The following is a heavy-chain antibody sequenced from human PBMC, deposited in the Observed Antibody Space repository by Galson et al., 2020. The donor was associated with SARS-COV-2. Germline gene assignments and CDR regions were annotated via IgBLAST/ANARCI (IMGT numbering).Heavy chain of an antibody. D-gene: IGHD3-10*01. CDR1: GYTFTSYA. Sequence: ASVKVSCKASGYTFTSYAINWVRQAPGQGLEWMGWNSAYSGNTNYAQKFQGRVTMTTDTSTSTGYMELRSLRSDDTAVYYCARDIYYGSGVFDYWGQGTLVTVFS. CDR2: NSAYSGNT. J-gene: IGHJ4*02. V-gene: IGHV1-18*01. CDR3: ARDIYYGSGVFDY.